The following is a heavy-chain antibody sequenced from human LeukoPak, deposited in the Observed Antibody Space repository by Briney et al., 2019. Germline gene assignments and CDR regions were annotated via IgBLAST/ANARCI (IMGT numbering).Heavy chain of an antibody. J-gene: IGHJ6*02. CDR3: AKEGRAAEDYYGMDV. D-gene: IGHD6-25*01. CDR2: ISYDGSNK. V-gene: IGHV3-30*18. Sequence: GGSLRLSCAASGFTFSSYGMHWVRQAPGKGLEWVAVISYDGSNKYYADSVKGRFTISRDNSKNTLYLQMNSLRAEDTAVYYCAKEGRAAEDYYGMDVWGQGTTVTVSS. CDR1: GFTFSSYG.